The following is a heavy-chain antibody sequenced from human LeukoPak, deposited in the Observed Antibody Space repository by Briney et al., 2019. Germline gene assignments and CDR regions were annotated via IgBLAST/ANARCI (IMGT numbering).Heavy chain of an antibody. J-gene: IGHJ4*02. CDR1: GGSISSGGYS. D-gene: IGHD4-23*01. Sequence: KASETLSLTCAVSGGSISSGGYSWSWIRQPPGKGLEWIGYIYHSGSTYYNPSLKSRVTISLDTSKNHFSLKVNSVTAADTAVYYCARSYGGVDSNFDSWGQGTLVTVSS. V-gene: IGHV4-30-2*01. CDR2: IYHSGST. CDR3: ARSYGGVDSNFDS.